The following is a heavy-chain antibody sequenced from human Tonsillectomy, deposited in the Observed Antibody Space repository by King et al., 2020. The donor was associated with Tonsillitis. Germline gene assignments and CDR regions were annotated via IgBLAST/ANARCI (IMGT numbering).Heavy chain of an antibody. CDR1: GFTFSSYG. Sequence: QLVQSGGGVVQPGRSLRLSCAASGFTFSSYGMHWVRQAPGKGLEWVAVISYDGSNKYYADSVKGRFTISRDNSKNTLYLQMNSLRAEDTAVYYCAKDFMSGYYPDPFDYWGQGTLVTVSS. CDR3: AKDFMSGYYPDPFDY. CDR2: ISYDGSNK. V-gene: IGHV3-30*18. J-gene: IGHJ4*02. D-gene: IGHD5-12*01.